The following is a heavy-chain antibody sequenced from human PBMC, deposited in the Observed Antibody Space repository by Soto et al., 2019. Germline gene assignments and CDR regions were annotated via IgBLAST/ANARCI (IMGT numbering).Heavy chain of an antibody. CDR2: IYPDDSDT. CDR3: ASSVLVTSTMNYFDL. J-gene: IGHJ4*02. CDR1: GYSFSNFW. V-gene: IGHV5-51*01. Sequence: GESLKISCQASGYSFSNFWIAWVRQMPGEGLEWLGIIYPDDSDTRYSPSFLGQVTISADKSIKTTYLQWSSLKASDTVIYFCASSVLVTSTMNYFDLWGQGTLVTVSS. D-gene: IGHD2-8*02.